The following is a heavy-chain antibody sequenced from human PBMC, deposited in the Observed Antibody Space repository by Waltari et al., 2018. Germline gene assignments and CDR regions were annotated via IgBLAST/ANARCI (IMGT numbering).Heavy chain of an antibody. V-gene: IGHV4-59*11. CDR2: IYYSGST. Sequence: QVQLQESGPGLVKPSETLSLTCTVSGGSISSHYWSWIRQPPGQGLEWIGYIYYSGSTNYNPSLKSRVTISVDTSKNQFSLKLSSVTAADTAVYYCARGGRAAATPYYYYGMDVWGQGTTVTVSS. J-gene: IGHJ6*02. CDR1: GGSISSHY. D-gene: IGHD6-13*01. CDR3: ARGGRAAATPYYYYGMDV.